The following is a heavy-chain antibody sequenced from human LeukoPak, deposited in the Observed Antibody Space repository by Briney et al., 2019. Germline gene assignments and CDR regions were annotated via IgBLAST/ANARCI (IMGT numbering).Heavy chain of an antibody. CDR1: GYTFTSYD. Sequence: ASVKVSCKASGYTFTSYDINWVRQATGQGLEWMGWMNPNSGNTGYAQKFQGRVTMTRDTSISTAYMELSRLRSDDTAVYYCARVRKGYYDSSGYYPFDYWGQGTLVTVSS. J-gene: IGHJ4*02. CDR2: MNPNSGNT. V-gene: IGHV1-8*01. D-gene: IGHD3-22*01. CDR3: ARVRKGYYDSSGYYPFDY.